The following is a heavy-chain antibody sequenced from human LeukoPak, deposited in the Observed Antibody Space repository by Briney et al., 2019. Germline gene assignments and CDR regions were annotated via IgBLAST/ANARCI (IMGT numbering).Heavy chain of an antibody. Sequence: SETLSLTCTVSGGSISSYYWSWIRQPPGKGLEWIGYIYYSGSTNYNPSLKSRVTISVDTSKNQFSLMLSSVTAADTAVYYCARADGAPYDFLSGYQVYYFDYWGQGTLVTVSS. J-gene: IGHJ4*02. D-gene: IGHD3-3*01. CDR3: ARADGAPYDFLSGYQVYYFDY. CDR2: IYYSGST. V-gene: IGHV4-59*01. CDR1: GGSISSYY.